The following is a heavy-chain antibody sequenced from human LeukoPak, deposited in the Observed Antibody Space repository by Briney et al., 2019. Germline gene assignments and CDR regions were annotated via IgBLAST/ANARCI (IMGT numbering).Heavy chain of an antibody. CDR3: IVFGDSNH. CDR1: GFTFSSYA. V-gene: IGHV3-30*14. J-gene: IGHJ5*02. CDR2: ISYDGSNK. D-gene: IGHD4-17*01. Sequence: PGGSLRLSCAASGFTFSSYAMHWVLQAPGKGLEWAAVISYDGSNKYYADSVKGRFTISRDTSKNTLYLQINSLRVEDTAVYYCIVFGDSNHWGQGTLVTVSS.